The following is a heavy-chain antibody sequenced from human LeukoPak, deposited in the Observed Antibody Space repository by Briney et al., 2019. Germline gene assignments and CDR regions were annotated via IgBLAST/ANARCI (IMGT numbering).Heavy chain of an antibody. J-gene: IGHJ4*02. CDR2: IIPIFGTA. V-gene: IGHV1-69*05. D-gene: IGHD4-11*01. CDR1: GGTFSSYA. Sequence: SVKVSCKASGGTFSSYAISWVRQAPGQGLEWMGGIIPIFGTANYAQKFQGRVTITTDESTSTAYMELSSLRSEDTAVYYCARAAGPLTTHPDYWGQGTLVTVSS. CDR3: ARAAGPLTTHPDY.